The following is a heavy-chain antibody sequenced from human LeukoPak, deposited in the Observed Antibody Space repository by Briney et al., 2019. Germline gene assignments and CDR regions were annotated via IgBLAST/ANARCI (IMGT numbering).Heavy chain of an antibody. CDR3: ARVPLDCSSTSCYSFDY. Sequence: SETLSLTCTVSGGSISSHYWSWVRQPPGKGLEWVGYIYYSGSTCYNPSLKSRVTISVDTSKNQFSLKLSSVTAADTAVYYCARVPLDCSSTSCYSFDYWGQGTLVTVSS. CDR1: GGSISSHY. D-gene: IGHD2-2*01. V-gene: IGHV4-59*11. CDR2: IYYSGST. J-gene: IGHJ4*02.